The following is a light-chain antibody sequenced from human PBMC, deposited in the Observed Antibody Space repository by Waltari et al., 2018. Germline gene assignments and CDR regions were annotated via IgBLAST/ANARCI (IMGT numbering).Light chain of an antibody. CDR1: SRCVGGYNY. CDR2: DVS. Sequence: QSTLTQPRSVSGSPGQSVFISCPETSRCVGGYNYVYWYQQHPGKAPKLIIFDVSQRPSGVPDRFSGSKSGNTASLTISGLQAEDEADYYCSSYAGTYTYLFGTGTEVTVL. CDR3: SSYAGTYTYL. V-gene: IGLV2-11*01. J-gene: IGLJ1*01.